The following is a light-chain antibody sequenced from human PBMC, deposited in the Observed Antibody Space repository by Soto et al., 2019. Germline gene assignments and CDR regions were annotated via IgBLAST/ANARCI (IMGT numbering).Light chain of an antibody. CDR3: QQYGSSYT. J-gene: IGKJ2*01. CDR1: QSVSSSY. CDR2: GAS. Sequence: ESVLTQSPGTLSLSPGERATLSCRASQSVSSSYLAWYQQKPGQAPRLLIYGASSRATGIPDRFSGSEYGTDFTLAISRLEHEDAVYYCQQYGSSYTLGQGTKLEIK. V-gene: IGKV3-20*01.